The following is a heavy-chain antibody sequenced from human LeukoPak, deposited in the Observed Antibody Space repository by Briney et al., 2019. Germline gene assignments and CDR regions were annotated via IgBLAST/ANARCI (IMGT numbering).Heavy chain of an antibody. CDR2: ISSNGSTI. D-gene: IGHD3-3*01. CDR3: ARGYPYYDFWSGYYNGGVFDY. V-gene: IGHV3-48*03. CDR1: GFTFSSYE. J-gene: IGHJ4*02. Sequence: GGSLRLSCAASGFTFSSYEMNWVRQAPGKGLEWVSYISSNGSTIYYADSVKGRFTISRDNAKNSLYLQMNSLRAEDTAVYYCARGYPYYDFWSGYYNGGVFDYWGQGTLVTVSS.